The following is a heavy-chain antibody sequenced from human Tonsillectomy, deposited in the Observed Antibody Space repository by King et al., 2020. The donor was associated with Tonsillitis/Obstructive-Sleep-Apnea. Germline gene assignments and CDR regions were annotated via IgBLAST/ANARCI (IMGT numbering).Heavy chain of an antibody. CDR2: IYYSGST. D-gene: IGHD3-3*01. Sequence: PLQESGPGLVKPSETLSLTCTVSGGSISSSSYYWGWIRQPPGKGLEWIGSIYYSGSTYYNPSLKSRVTISVDTSKNQFSLKLSSVTAADTAVYYCARRNDFWSGSVDYWGQGTLVTVSS. CDR3: ARRNDFWSGSVDY. CDR1: GGSISSSSYY. V-gene: IGHV4-39*01. J-gene: IGHJ4*02.